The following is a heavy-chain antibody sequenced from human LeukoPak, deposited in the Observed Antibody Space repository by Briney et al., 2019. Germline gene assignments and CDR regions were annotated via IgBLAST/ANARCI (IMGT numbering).Heavy chain of an antibody. CDR2: IYYSGST. CDR1: GGSISSYY. J-gene: IGHJ5*02. D-gene: IGHD2-2*01. Sequence: SETLSLTCTVSGGSISSYYWSWIRQPPGKGLEWIGYIYYSGSTNCNPSLKSRVTISVDTFKNQFSLKLSSVTAADTAVYYCARDRPYCSSTSCSKNWFDPWGQGTLVTVSS. CDR3: ARDRPYCSSTSCSKNWFDP. V-gene: IGHV4-59*01.